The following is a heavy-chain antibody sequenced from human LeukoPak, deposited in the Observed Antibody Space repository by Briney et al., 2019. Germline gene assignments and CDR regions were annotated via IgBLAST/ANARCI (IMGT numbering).Heavy chain of an antibody. V-gene: IGHV3-33*01. Sequence: GGSLRLSCAASGFTFSSNGMHWVRQAPGKGLEWVAILWYDGNNKYYADSVKGRFTMSRDNSKSTLYLQMNSLRAEDTAVYYCARDRPDAFDIWGQGTMVTVSS. CDR1: GFTFSSNG. CDR3: ARDRPDAFDI. CDR2: LWYDGNNK. J-gene: IGHJ3*02.